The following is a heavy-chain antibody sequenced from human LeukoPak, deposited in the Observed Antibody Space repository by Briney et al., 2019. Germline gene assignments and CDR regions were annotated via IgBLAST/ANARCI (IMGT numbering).Heavy chain of an antibody. CDR2: ISGSGGST. D-gene: IGHD3-10*01. V-gene: IGHV3-23*01. J-gene: IGHJ4*02. CDR3: AKVQFAGYGSGSYLFDY. CDR1: GFTFSSYA. Sequence: GGSLRLSCAASGFTFSSYAMSWVRQAPGKGLVWVSAISGSGGSTYYADSVKGRFTISRDNSKNTLYLQMNSLRAEDTAVYYCAKVQFAGYGSGSYLFDYWGQGTLVTVSS.